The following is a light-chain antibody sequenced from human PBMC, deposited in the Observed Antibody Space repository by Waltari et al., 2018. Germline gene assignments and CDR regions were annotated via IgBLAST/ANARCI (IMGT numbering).Light chain of an antibody. J-gene: IGLJ2*01. CDR1: GSDVGGYDY. V-gene: IGLV2-14*01. CDR3: SSYNSSGVV. CDR2: DVY. Sequence: QSALTQPASVSGSPGQAIIISCTGTGSDVGGYDYVSWYQQYPGNAPRLIIYDVYNRPSGVSNRFSGSKSDNTASLTISGLQAEDEAVYYCSSYNSSGVVFGGGTKLTVL.